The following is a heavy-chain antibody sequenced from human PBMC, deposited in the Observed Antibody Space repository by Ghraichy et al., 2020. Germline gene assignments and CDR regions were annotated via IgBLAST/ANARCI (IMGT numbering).Heavy chain of an antibody. CDR1: GGSISSYY. Sequence: SETLSLTCTVSGGSISSYYWSWIRQPPGKGLEWIGYIYYSGSTNYNPSLKSRVTISVDTSKNQFSLKLSSVTAADTAVYYCARSVEMATITGYWGQGTLVTVSS. D-gene: IGHD5-24*01. CDR3: ARSVEMATITGY. J-gene: IGHJ4*02. V-gene: IGHV4-59*01. CDR2: IYYSGST.